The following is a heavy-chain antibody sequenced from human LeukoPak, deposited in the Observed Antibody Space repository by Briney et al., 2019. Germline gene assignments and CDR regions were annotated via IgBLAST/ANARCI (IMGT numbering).Heavy chain of an antibody. D-gene: IGHD6-6*01. CDR2: IYSGGST. CDR1: GFTFSSYW. V-gene: IGHV3-53*01. Sequence: TGGSLRLSCAASGFTFSSYWMSWVRQAPGKGLEWVSVIYSGGSTYYADSVKGRFTISRDNSKNTLYLQMNSLRAEDTAVYYCARGRYSSSSEGAYYYYYGMDVWGQGTTVTVSS. CDR3: ARGRYSSSSEGAYYYYYGMDV. J-gene: IGHJ6*02.